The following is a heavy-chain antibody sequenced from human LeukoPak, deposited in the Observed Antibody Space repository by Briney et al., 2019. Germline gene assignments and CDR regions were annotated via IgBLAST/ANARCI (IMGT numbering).Heavy chain of an antibody. J-gene: IGHJ4*02. CDR2: ISGSGGST. Sequence: DPGGSLRLSCAASGFTFSSYAMSWVRQAPGKGLEWVSAISGSGGSTYYADSVKGRSTISRDNSKNTLYLQMNSLRAEDTAVYYCEMARITMGATDYWGQGTLVTVSS. V-gene: IGHV3-23*01. D-gene: IGHD3-10*01. CDR1: GFTFSSYA. CDR3: EMARITMGATDY.